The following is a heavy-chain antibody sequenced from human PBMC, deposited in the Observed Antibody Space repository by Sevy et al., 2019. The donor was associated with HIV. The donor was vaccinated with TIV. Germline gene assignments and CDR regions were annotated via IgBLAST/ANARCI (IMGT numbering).Heavy chain of an antibody. CDR3: VKEGTYCSGGSCPLEAFDI. CDR1: GFTFSSYA. CDR2: ISSNGGST. V-gene: IGHV3-64D*06. D-gene: IGHD2-15*01. Sequence: GGSLRLSCSASGFTFSSYAMHWVRQAPGKGLEYVSAISSNGGSTYYADSVKGRFTISRDNSKNTLYLQMSGLRAEETAVYYCVKEGTYCSGGSCPLEAFDIWGQGTMVTVSS. J-gene: IGHJ3*02.